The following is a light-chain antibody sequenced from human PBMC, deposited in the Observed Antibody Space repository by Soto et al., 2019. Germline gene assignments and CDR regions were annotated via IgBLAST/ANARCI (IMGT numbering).Light chain of an antibody. CDR2: SAS. CDR1: QSIRTD. V-gene: IGKV3-15*01. Sequence: EVVMTQSPATLSVSPGERATLSCRASQSIRTDLAWYQQKPGQAPSLLIFSASTRATGVPARFSGSGSGTEFTLTISSLQSEDFAVYYCQQSNKWPQWTLGQGTKVDIK. CDR3: QQSNKWPQWT. J-gene: IGKJ1*01.